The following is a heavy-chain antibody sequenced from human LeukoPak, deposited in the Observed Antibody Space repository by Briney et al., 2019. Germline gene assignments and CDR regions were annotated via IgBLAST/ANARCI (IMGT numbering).Heavy chain of an antibody. CDR3: ARAPYTAMVTVYFDY. D-gene: IGHD5-18*01. Sequence: SQTLSLTCTVSGGSISSGDYYWSWIRQPPGKGLEWIGYIYYSGGTYYNPSLKSRVTISVDTSKNQFSLKLSSVTAADTAVYYCARAPYTAMVTVYFDYWGQGTLVTVSS. CDR1: GGSISSGDYY. CDR2: IYYSGGT. V-gene: IGHV4-30-4*01. J-gene: IGHJ4*02.